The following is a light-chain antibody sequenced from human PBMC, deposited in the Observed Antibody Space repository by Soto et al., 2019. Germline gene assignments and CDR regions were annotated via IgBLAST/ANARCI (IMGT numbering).Light chain of an antibody. CDR1: QGLSTY. CDR3: QQLNSYPIT. CDR2: AAS. Sequence: IQLTQSPSSLSASVGDRVTITCRASQGLSTYLAWYQQKPGTAPKLLIYAASTLQSGVPSRFSGSGSGTDFTLTIRSLQPEDFATYYCQQLNSYPITFGQGTRLEIK. J-gene: IGKJ5*01. V-gene: IGKV1-9*01.